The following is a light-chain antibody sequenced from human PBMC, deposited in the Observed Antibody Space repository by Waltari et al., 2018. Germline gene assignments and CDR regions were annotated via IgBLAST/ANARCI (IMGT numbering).Light chain of an antibody. Sequence: EVVMTQSPDTLSVSPGERATLTCRASQNVNNNLAWYQQKPGQAPRLLIYGASTTATGIPARFSGSGSGTEFTLTISSLQSEDFAVYYCHQYNSWPPFTFGQGTKLEIK. CDR3: HQYNSWPPFT. CDR1: QNVNNN. CDR2: GAS. V-gene: IGKV3-15*01. J-gene: IGKJ2*01.